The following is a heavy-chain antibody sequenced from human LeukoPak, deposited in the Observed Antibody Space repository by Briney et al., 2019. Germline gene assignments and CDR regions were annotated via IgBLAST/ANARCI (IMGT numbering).Heavy chain of an antibody. V-gene: IGHV4-4*02. D-gene: IGHD5-18*01. J-gene: IGHJ4*02. CDR1: GGSISNTNW. Sequence: SETLSLTCAVSGGSISNTNWWTWVRQPPGKGLEWIGEVYHSGSTNYTPSLKSRVTISVDKSKNQFSLKLSSVTAADTAVYYCAGTGYNYGLDYWGQGTLVTVSS. CDR3: AGTGYNYGLDY. CDR2: VYHSGST.